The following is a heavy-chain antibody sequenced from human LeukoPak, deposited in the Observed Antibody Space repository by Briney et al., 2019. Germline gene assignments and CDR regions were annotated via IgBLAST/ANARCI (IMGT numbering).Heavy chain of an antibody. CDR2: IDTAGDT. Sequence: GGSLRLSCAASGFIFSSHDMHWVRQATGKGLEWVSAIDTAGDTYYPNSVKGRFTISRENAKNSLYLQLNSLRAGDTAAYYCARVSSGGGQSTYFDYWGRGTLVTVSS. V-gene: IGHV3-13*01. CDR1: GFIFSSHD. J-gene: IGHJ4*02. CDR3: ARVSSGGGQSTYFDY. D-gene: IGHD1-26*01.